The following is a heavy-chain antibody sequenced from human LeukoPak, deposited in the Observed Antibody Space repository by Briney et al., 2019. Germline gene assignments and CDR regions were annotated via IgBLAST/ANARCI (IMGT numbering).Heavy chain of an antibody. CDR2: MSPNNGNT. D-gene: IGHD2-2*01. V-gene: IGHV1-8*01. J-gene: IGHJ6*02. Sequence: ASVKVSCKTSGYTFTNYDINWVRQATGQGLEWLGWMSPNNGNTGYAQKFQGRVTMTRDTSTSTVSMELSSLRSDDTAVYYCASVYQHGMDVWGQGTTVTVSS. CDR3: ASVYQHGMDV. CDR1: GYTFTNYD.